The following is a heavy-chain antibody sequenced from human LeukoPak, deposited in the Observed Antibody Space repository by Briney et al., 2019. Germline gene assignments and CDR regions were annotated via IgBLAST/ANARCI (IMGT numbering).Heavy chain of an antibody. D-gene: IGHD3-22*01. CDR1: GFTFSSYS. V-gene: IGHV3-21*01. J-gene: IGHJ4*02. Sequence: PGGSLRLSCAASGFTFSSYSMSWVRQAPGKGLEWVSSISSSGSYMYYADSVKGRFTISRDNAKNSLCLQMNSLRAEDTAVYYCARHVVAVGFDYWGQGTLVTVSS. CDR2: ISSSGSYM. CDR3: ARHVVAVGFDY.